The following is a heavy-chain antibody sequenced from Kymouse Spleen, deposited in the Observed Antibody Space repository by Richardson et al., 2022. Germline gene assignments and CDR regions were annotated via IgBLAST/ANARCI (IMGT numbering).Heavy chain of an antibody. J-gene: IGHJ4*02. CDR2: INHSGST. Sequence: QVQLQQWGAGLLKPSETLSLTCAVYGGSFSGYYWSWIRQPPGKGLEWIGEINHSGSTNYNPSLKSRVTISVDTSKNQFSLKLSSVTAADTAVYYCARGPVYSSGPFDYWGQGTLVTVSS. CDR1: GGSFSGYY. V-gene: IGHV4-34*01. CDR3: ARGPVYSSGPFDY. D-gene: IGHD6-19*01.